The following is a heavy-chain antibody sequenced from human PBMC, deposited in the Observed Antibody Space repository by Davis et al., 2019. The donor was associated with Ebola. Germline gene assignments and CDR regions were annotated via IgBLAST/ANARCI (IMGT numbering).Heavy chain of an antibody. CDR1: VITFSSYA. V-gene: IGHV3-23*01. CDR2: ISGSGGST. J-gene: IGHJ6*04. CDR3: AKSGLSFGVVKYHYGMDV. D-gene: IGHD3-3*01. Sequence: GGSLRLSCTDSVITFSSYAMTWVRQAPGKGLESVSAISGSGGSTYYADSVKGRFTISRDNSNTTLYLQMNSMRAEDTAVYYCAKSGLSFGVVKYHYGMDVWGKGTTVTVSS.